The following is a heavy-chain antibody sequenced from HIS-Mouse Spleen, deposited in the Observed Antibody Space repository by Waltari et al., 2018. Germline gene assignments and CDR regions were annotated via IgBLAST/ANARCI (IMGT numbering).Heavy chain of an antibody. V-gene: IGHV3-30*18. CDR3: AKDTSGSYSDY. CDR1: GFTFSSYG. D-gene: IGHD1-26*01. CDR2: ISYDGSNK. J-gene: IGHJ4*02. Sequence: QVQLVESGGGVVQPGRSLRLSCAASGFTFSSYGRHWVRQAPGKGLEWVAVISYDGSNKYYADSVKCRFTISRDNSKNTLYLQMNSLRAEDTAVYYCAKDTSGSYSDYWGQGTLVTVSS.